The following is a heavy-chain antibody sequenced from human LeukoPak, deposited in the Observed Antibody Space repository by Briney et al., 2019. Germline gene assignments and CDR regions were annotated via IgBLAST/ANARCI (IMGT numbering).Heavy chain of an antibody. CDR2: ISSSSSTI. V-gene: IGHV3-48*01. J-gene: IGHJ4*02. D-gene: IGHD3-22*01. CDR3: ARVPGYYASSGLFDY. Sequence: GGSLRLSCAASGFTFSSYSMNWVRQAPGKGLEWVSYISSSSSTIYYADSVKGRFTISRDNAKNSLYLQMNSLRAEDTAVYYCARVPGYYASSGLFDYWGQGTLVTVSS. CDR1: GFTFSSYS.